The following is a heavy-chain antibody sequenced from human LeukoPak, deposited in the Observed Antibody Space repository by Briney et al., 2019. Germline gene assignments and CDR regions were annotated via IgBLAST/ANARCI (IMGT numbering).Heavy chain of an antibody. CDR2: INHSGST. CDR3: ARTPQYDYVWGSYRYGAFDI. J-gene: IGHJ3*02. D-gene: IGHD3-16*02. Sequence: PSGTLSLTCAVYGGSFSGYYWSWIRQPPGKGLEWIGEINHSGSTNYNPSLKSRVTISVDTSKNQFSLKLSSVTAADTAVYYCARTPQYDYVWGSYRYGAFDIWGQGTMVTVSS. V-gene: IGHV4-34*01. CDR1: GGSFSGYY.